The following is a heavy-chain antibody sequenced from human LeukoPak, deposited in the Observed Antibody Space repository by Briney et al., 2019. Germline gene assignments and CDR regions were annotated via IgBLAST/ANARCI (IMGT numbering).Heavy chain of an antibody. CDR3: AGRMTYNWNVGPIGGFDP. CDR2: IYYSGST. Sequence: SETLSLTCTVSGGSISSYYWSWIRQPPGKGLEWIGYIYYSGSTNYNPSLKSRVTISVDTSKNQFSLKLSSVTAADTAVYYCAGRMTYNWNVGPIGGFDPWGQGTLVTVSS. J-gene: IGHJ5*02. CDR1: GGSISSYY. V-gene: IGHV4-59*01. D-gene: IGHD1-20*01.